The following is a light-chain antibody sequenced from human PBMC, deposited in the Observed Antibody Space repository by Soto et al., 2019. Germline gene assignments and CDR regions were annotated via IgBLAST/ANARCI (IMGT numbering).Light chain of an antibody. V-gene: IGLV2-14*01. CDR1: SSDVGGSNG. J-gene: IGLJ1*01. CDR3: SSFTSTSTYV. Sequence: QSALTQPASVSGSPGQSITISCTGTSSDVGGSNGVSWYQQEPGKAPKLMIYEVNNRPSGVSNRFSGSKSGNTASLTISGLQAEDEADYYCSSFTSTSTYVLGTGTKVTVL. CDR2: EVN.